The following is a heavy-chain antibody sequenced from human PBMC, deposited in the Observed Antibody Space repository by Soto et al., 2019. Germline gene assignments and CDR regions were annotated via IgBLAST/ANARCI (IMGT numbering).Heavy chain of an antibody. CDR3: AKGFIRDCGGDCTVDT. CDR2: ISANGGST. V-gene: IGHV3-23*01. CDR1: GFTFSSYT. Sequence: EVQLLESGGGLVQPGGSLRLSWAASGFTFSSYTMSWVRQAPGEGLEWVSGISANGGSTYYADSVKGRVTFSRDNSKNTLYLQMNSLRAEDTAVYYCAKGFIRDCGGDCTVDTWGQGTLVTVSS. J-gene: IGHJ5*02. D-gene: IGHD2-21*02.